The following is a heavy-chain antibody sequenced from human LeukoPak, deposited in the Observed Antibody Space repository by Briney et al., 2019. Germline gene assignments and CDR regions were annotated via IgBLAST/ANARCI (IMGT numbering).Heavy chain of an antibody. CDR3: ARLQSSSSYTSFDY. D-gene: IGHD6-6*01. CDR1: GFTVSSNY. J-gene: IGHJ4*02. Sequence: GGSLRLSCAASGFTVSSNYMSWVRQAPGKGLEWVSVIYSGGSTYYTDSVKGRFTFSRDNSKNTLYLQMNTLRADDTAVYYCARLQSSSSYTSFDYWGQGTLVTVSS. CDR2: IYSGGST. V-gene: IGHV3-66*01.